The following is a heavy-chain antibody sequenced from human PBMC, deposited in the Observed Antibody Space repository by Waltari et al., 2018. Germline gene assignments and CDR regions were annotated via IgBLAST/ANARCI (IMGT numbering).Heavy chain of an antibody. Sequence: EGQLVESGGDLVQPGGSLRLSCAASGFTFSNFFMPWVRQVPGKGLEWVSRIKTDGSGTTYADSVQGRFTISRDNVKNTLYLQMNSLRAEDTAIYYCANHRPGGLGMEVWGPGTTVTVSS. CDR1: GFTFSNFF. CDR3: ANHRPGGLGMEV. D-gene: IGHD2-15*01. J-gene: IGHJ6*02. CDR2: IKTDGSGT. V-gene: IGHV3-74*03.